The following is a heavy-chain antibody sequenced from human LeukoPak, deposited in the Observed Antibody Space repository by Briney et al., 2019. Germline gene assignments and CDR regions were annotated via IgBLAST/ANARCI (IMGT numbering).Heavy chain of an antibody. J-gene: IGHJ4*02. Sequence: GGSLRLSCAASGFTFSSYWMNWVRQAPGKGLVWVSRIASDGSSTTYADSVKGRFSISRDNAKDTLYLQMNSLRVEDTAVYYCARGRPHGNDYWGQGTLVTVSS. CDR3: ARGRPHGNDY. CDR1: GFTFSSYW. CDR2: IASDGSST. D-gene: IGHD4-23*01. V-gene: IGHV3-74*01.